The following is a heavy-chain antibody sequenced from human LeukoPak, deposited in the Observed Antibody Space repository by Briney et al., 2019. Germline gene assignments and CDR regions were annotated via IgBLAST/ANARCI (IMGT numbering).Heavy chain of an antibody. CDR2: IYHSGST. D-gene: IGHD5-12*01. J-gene: IGHJ4*02. CDR1: GYSISSGYY. Sequence: SETLSLTCTVSGYSISSGYYWGWIRQPPGKGLEWIGSIYHSGSTYYNPSLWSRVTISLDTSKNQFSLKLSSVTASDTAVYYCAREGVVTMDLDYWGQGTLVTVSS. CDR3: AREGVVTMDLDY. V-gene: IGHV4-38-2*02.